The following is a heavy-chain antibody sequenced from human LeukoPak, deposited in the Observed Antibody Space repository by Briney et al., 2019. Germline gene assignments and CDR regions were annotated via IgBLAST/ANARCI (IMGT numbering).Heavy chain of an antibody. CDR2: INPATGGT. CDR3: ARAAARGDKAMDV. CDR1: GYTFTGYF. Sequence: GASVKVSCKASGYTFTGYFIYWVRQAPGQGLEWMGWINPATGGTSFAQKFQGRVTVTRDTSISTAYMEVGRLRSDDTAVYFCARAAARGDKAMDVWGQGTTVTVSS. V-gene: IGHV1-2*02. J-gene: IGHJ6*02. D-gene: IGHD6-25*01.